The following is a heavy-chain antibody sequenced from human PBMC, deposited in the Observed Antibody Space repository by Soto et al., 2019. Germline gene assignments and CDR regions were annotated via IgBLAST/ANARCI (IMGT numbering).Heavy chain of an antibody. CDR1: GGSISSYD. J-gene: IGHJ4*02. V-gene: IGHV4-59*08. CDR3: ARQSSGWYQANFDY. CDR2: IYYSGST. Sequence: SLTLRLTWTVSGGSISSYDWRWIRQPPGKGLEWIWYIYYSGSTNYNPSLKSRVAISVDTSKNQFSLKLSSVTAADTAVYYCARQSSGWYQANFDYWGQRTLVTVSS. D-gene: IGHD6-19*01.